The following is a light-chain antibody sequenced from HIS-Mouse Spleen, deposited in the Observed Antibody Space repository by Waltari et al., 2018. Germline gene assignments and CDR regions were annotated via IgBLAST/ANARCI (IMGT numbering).Light chain of an antibody. J-gene: IGKJ2*01. CDR2: DAS. Sequence: EIVLTQSPATLSLFPGERATLSCRASQSVSSYLAWYQQNPGQAPRLLIYDASNRATGIPARFSGSGSGTDFTLTISSLEPEDFAVYYCQQRSNWPHTFGQGTKLEIK. CDR1: QSVSSY. V-gene: IGKV3-11*01. CDR3: QQRSNWPHT.